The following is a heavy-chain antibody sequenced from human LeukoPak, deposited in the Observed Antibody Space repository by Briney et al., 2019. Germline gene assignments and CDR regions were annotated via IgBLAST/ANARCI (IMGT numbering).Heavy chain of an antibody. V-gene: IGHV3-21*01. J-gene: IGHJ4*02. D-gene: IGHD4-17*01. CDR1: GFTFDDYG. CDR3: ARDIDNYGDYIPY. CDR2: ISSSSSYM. Sequence: PGGSLRLSCAASGFTFDDYGMSWVRHAPGKGLEWVSSISSSSSYMYYADSVKGRFTISRDNAKNSLYLQMNSLRAEDTAVYYCARDIDNYGDYIPYWGQGTLVTVSS.